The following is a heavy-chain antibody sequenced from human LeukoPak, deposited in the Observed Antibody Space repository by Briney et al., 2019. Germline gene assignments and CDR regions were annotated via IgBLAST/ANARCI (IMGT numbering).Heavy chain of an antibody. CDR1: GFTFSSYS. J-gene: IGHJ4*02. CDR3: ARDVGIAAVAY. V-gene: IGHV3-48*04. D-gene: IGHD6-13*01. Sequence: GGSLRLSRAASGFTFSSYSMNWVRQAPGKGLEWVSYISSSGSTIYYADSVKGRFIISRDNAKNSLYLQMNSLRAEDTAVYYCARDVGIAAVAYWGQGTLVTVSS. CDR2: ISSSGSTI.